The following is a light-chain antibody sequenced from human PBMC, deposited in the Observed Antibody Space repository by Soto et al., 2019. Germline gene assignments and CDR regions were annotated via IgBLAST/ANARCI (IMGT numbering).Light chain of an antibody. J-gene: IGKJ4*01. CDR1: QDITKY. V-gene: IGKV1-9*01. CDR2: SAS. CDR3: QQVDRPPLT. Sequence: DIQLTQAPSFLSASIGDRVSLSCRASQDITKYLAWFHQKPGRAPKLLIYSASTLNVGVPARFSGGGSGTEFKLTINSLQAEDFATYYCQQVDRPPLTFGGGTKVEIK.